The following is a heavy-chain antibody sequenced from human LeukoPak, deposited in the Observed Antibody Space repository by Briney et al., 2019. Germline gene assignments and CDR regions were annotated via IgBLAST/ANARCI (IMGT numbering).Heavy chain of an antibody. CDR3: ARGGEGYDSSGYYFWYFDY. D-gene: IGHD3-22*01. J-gene: IGHJ4*02. Sequence: GGSLRLSCAASGFTFSSYWMSWVRQAPGKGLEWVANIKQDGSEKYYVDSVKGRFTISRDNAKNSLYLQMNSLRAEDTAVYYCARGGEGYDSSGYYFWYFDYWGQGTLVTVSS. V-gene: IGHV3-7*01. CDR1: GFTFSSYW. CDR2: IKQDGSEK.